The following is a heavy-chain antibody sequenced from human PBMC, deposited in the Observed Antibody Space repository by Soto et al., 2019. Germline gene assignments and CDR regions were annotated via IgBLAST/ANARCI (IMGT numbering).Heavy chain of an antibody. J-gene: IGHJ6*02. Sequence: ASVKVSCKASGGTFSSYAISWVRQAPGQGLECMGGIIPIFGTANYAQKFQGRVTITADESTSTAYMELSSLRSEDTAVYYCARSLRITIFGVVSPMDVWGQGTTVTVSS. CDR1: GGTFSSYA. CDR2: IIPIFGTA. V-gene: IGHV1-69*13. D-gene: IGHD3-3*01. CDR3: ARSLRITIFGVVSPMDV.